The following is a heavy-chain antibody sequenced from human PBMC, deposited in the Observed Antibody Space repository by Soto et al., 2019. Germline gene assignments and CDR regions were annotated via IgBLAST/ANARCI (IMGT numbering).Heavy chain of an antibody. CDR3: ARLERIAAAGTVEYYYYYYMDV. D-gene: IGHD6-13*01. Sequence: QVQLQQWGAGLLKPSETLSLTCAVYGGSFSGYYWSWIRQPPGKGLEWIGEINHSGSTNYNPSLKRRATIAVDTSKNQFSLQRSAVTAADTAVYYCARLERIAAAGTVEYYYYYYMDVWGKGTTVTVSS. V-gene: IGHV4-34*01. CDR2: INHSGST. J-gene: IGHJ6*03. CDR1: GGSFSGYY.